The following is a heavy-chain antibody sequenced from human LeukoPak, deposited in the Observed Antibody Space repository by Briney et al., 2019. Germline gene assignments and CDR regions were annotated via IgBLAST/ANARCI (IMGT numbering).Heavy chain of an antibody. V-gene: IGHV5-51*01. CDR3: ARARGCYSGDCYADY. Sequence: GESLKISCKGSGYSFNTYWIGWVRHMPGKGLEWMGIIYGGDSDTRDSPSFQGQVTSSADKTISTAYLQWSSLKASDSAIYYCARARGCYSGDCYADYWGQGTLVTVSS. J-gene: IGHJ4*02. CDR2: IYGGDSDT. D-gene: IGHD2-21*02. CDR1: GYSFNTYW.